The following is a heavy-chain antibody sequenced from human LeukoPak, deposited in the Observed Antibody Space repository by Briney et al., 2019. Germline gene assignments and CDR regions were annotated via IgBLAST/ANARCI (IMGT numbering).Heavy chain of an antibody. D-gene: IGHD6-19*01. CDR1: GGPINSYY. CDR3: ARSLRIALPDSYYYYMDV. CDR2: IYTSGTT. Sequence: SETLSLTCTVSGGPINSYYWSWIRQPAGKGLEWIGRIYTSGTTSYNPSLKSRLTISVDKSKNQFSLKLNSVTAADTAVYYCARSLRIALPDSYYYYMDVWGRGTTVTVSS. V-gene: IGHV4-4*07. J-gene: IGHJ6*03.